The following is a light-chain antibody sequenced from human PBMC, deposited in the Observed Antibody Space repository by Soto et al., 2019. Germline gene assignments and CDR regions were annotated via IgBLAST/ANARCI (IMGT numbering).Light chain of an antibody. CDR1: ERIYSAY. CDR3: QQRSNWWT. Sequence: LTQSPGTLSLSGGERATLSCRASERIYSAYLGWYQQKPGEAPRLLIYDSSNGATGIPARLSGSGAGTVFTLTIRSLAPEYSAFYYCQQRSNWWTFGQGTKVDIK. CDR2: DSS. J-gene: IGKJ1*01. V-gene: IGKV3D-11*02.